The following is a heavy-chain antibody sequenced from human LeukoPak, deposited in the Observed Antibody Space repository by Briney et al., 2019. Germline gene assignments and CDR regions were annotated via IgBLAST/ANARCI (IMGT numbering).Heavy chain of an antibody. D-gene: IGHD3-16*02. CDR2: ISYRGST. J-gene: IGHJ4*02. CDR1: GGSINSYY. Sequence: PSETLSLTCTVSGGSINSYYWSWLRQPPGKGLEWIGYISYRGSTNYNSSLKSRATISVDTSKNQLSLRLISVAAADTAVYYCARQVITFGGVIGHFDYWGQGTLVTVSS. CDR3: ARQVITFGGVIGHFDY. V-gene: IGHV4-59*08.